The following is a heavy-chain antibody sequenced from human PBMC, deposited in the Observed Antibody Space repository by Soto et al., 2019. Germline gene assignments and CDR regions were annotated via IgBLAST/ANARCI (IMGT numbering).Heavy chain of an antibody. CDR3: ARDLDAYNSTGY. D-gene: IGHD1-1*01. Sequence: QVQLVQSGADVKRPGASVKISCKASGYIFTSLAIHWVRQAPGQRLEWMGWINPGNGNTKYSQSFQVRVTITRDTSASTAYMELSSLRSEDTAVYFCARDLDAYNSTGYWGQGTLVTVSS. CDR2: INPGNGNT. V-gene: IGHV1-3*01. J-gene: IGHJ4*02. CDR1: GYIFTSLA.